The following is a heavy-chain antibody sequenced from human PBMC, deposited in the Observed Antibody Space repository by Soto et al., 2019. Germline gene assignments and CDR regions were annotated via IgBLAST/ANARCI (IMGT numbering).Heavy chain of an antibody. V-gene: IGHV3-30-3*01. CDR1: GFTFSSYA. D-gene: IGHD5-12*01. Sequence: QVQLVESGGGVVQPGRSLRLSCAASGFTFSSYAMHWVRQAPGKGLEWVAVISYDGSNKYYADSVKGRFTISRDNSKNTLYLQMNSRRAEDTAVYYWAGVRLWLRPFLDYWGQGTLVTVSS. CDR3: AGVRLWLRPFLDY. J-gene: IGHJ4*02. CDR2: ISYDGSNK.